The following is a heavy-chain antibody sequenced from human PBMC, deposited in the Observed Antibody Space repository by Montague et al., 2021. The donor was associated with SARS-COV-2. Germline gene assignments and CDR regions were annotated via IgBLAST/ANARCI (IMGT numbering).Heavy chain of an antibody. Sequence: SETLSLTCTVSGGSISSYYWSWIRQPPGKGLEWIGYIYYSGSTNYNPSLKSRVTISVDTSKNQFSLTLSSVTAADTAVYYCARVGFGYCSGGSCYRAFDYWGQGTLVTVSS. CDR2: IYYSGST. CDR1: GGSISSYY. D-gene: IGHD2-15*01. J-gene: IGHJ4*02. V-gene: IGHV4-59*01. CDR3: ARVGFGYCSGGSCYRAFDY.